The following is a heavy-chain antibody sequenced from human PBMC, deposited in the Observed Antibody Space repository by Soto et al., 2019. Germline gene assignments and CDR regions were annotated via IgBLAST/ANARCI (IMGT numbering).Heavy chain of an antibody. CDR1: GYTFTSYA. CDR2: INAGNGNT. D-gene: IGHD2-2*01. CDR3: AITNQLPEDYSNSNSRDA. Sequence: GASVEVSCKASGYTFTSYARHWVRQAPGQRLEWMGWINAGNGNTKYSQKFQGRVTITRDTSASTAYMELSSLRSEDPAVYYCAITNQLPEDYSNSNSRDAWGKGPPVTAS. J-gene: IGHJ6*03. V-gene: IGHV1-3*01.